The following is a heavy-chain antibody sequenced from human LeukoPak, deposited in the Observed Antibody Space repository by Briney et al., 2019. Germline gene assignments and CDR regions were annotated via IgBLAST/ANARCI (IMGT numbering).Heavy chain of an antibody. CDR1: GGSFSGYY. CDR3: ARAGGYQSAFDI. V-gene: IGHV4-34*01. J-gene: IGHJ3*02. D-gene: IGHD3-22*01. Sequence: PSETLSLTCAVYGGSFSGYYWSWIRQPPGKGLEWIGEINHSGSTNYNPSLKSRVTISVDTSKNQFSLKLSSVTAADAAVYYCARAGGYQSAFDIWGQGTMVTVSS. CDR2: INHSGST.